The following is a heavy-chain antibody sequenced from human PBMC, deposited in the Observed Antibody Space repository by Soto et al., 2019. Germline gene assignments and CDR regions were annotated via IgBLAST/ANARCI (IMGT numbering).Heavy chain of an antibody. J-gene: IGHJ4*02. D-gene: IGHD3-3*01. Sequence: EVQLLESGGDFKQPGGSLRLSCEGSGFNFSNYALNWVRQAPGKRLEWVSVISGNSGTTYYAASVKGRFTISRDNTKKTLDLQMNRLRADDTAVYYCAKCRAITVFGVITPFDSWGQGTLVTVSS. CDR1: GFNFSNYA. CDR2: ISGNSGTT. CDR3: AKCRAITVFGVITPFDS. V-gene: IGHV3-23*01.